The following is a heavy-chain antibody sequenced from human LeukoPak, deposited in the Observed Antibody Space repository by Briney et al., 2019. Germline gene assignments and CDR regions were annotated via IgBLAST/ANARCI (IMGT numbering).Heavy chain of an antibody. Sequence: GASVKVSCKASGYTFTGYYMHWVRQAPGQGLEWVGWINPSSGGTNYAQKFQGRVTMTRDMSTTTVYMELSSLRSEDTAIYYCARDQDCSSTSCFDLRFDYWGQGTLVTVSS. CDR2: INPSSGGT. J-gene: IGHJ4*02. CDR3: ARDQDCSSTSCFDLRFDY. D-gene: IGHD2-2*01. V-gene: IGHV1-2*02. CDR1: GYTFTGYY.